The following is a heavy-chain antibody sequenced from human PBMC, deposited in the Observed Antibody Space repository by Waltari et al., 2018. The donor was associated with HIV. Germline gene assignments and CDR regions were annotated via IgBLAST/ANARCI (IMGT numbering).Heavy chain of an antibody. CDR3: AKDSMGAIDVEDYFDC. J-gene: IGHJ4*02. CDR1: GFIFSNSA. D-gene: IGHD1-26*01. Sequence: EVQLLESGGGLVQPGGSLRLSCATSGFIFSNSAMSWGRQAPGKGVEWGSTKRSMGDTRYYADSWKGRFTTTRAKSEDTLYLQMNSLRAEDTAVYYCAKDSMGAIDVEDYFDCWGQGTLVTVSS. CDR2: KRSMGDTR. V-gene: IGHV3-23*01.